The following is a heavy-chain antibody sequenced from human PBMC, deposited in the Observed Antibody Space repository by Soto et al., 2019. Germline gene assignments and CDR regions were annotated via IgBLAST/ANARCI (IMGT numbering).Heavy chain of an antibody. CDR3: ARLDSSGYYYGYYFDY. CDR2: IYYSGST. D-gene: IGHD3-22*01. J-gene: IGHJ4*02. CDR1: GGSISSGGYD. V-gene: IGHV4-31*03. Sequence: KTSETLSLTCTVSGGSISSGGYDWSWIRQHPGKGLEWIGYIYYSGSTYYNPSLKSRVTISVDTSKNQFSLKLSSVTAADTAVYYCARLDSSGYYYGYYFDYWGQGTLVTVSS.